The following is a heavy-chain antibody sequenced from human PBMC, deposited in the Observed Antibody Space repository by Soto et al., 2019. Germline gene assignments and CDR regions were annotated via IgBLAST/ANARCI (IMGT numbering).Heavy chain of an antibody. CDR3: ARHTNYYDSSGYFTWGFDY. D-gene: IGHD3-22*01. CDR1: GYSFTSYW. CDR2: IYPGDSDT. J-gene: IGHJ4*02. Sequence: PGESLKISCNGSGYSFTSYWIGWVRQMPGKGLEWMGIIYPGDSDTRYSPSFQGQVTISADKSISTAYLQWSSLKASDSAMYYCARHTNYYDSSGYFTWGFDYWGQGNLVNVSS. V-gene: IGHV5-51*01.